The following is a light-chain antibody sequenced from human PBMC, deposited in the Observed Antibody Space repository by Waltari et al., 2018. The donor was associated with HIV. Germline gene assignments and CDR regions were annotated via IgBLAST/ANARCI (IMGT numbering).Light chain of an antibody. CDR3: SSYTTDSTLV. Sequence: QSALTQPASVSGSPGQSITISCTGTSSDVCGYKSVSWYQHLPCKAPKLMIYEVTNRPSGVSDRFSGSKSGNTASLTISGLQAEDEADYYCSSYTTDSTLVFGAGTKLTVL. V-gene: IGLV2-14*01. CDR1: SSDVCGYKS. J-gene: IGLJ3*02. CDR2: EVT.